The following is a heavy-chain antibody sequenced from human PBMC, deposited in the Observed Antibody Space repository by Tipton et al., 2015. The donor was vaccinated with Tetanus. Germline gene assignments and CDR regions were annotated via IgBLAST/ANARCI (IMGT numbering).Heavy chain of an antibody. CDR2: INHSGNT. Sequence: TLSLTCAVYGASFSDYYWSWIRQAPGKGLEWIGEINHSGNTNHNPSLKSRATISLDTSKNQFSLRLSSVTAADTAVYYCARIVRMGDFSFFDSWGLGTLVTVSS. D-gene: IGHD3-16*01. J-gene: IGHJ4*02. V-gene: IGHV4-34*04. CDR3: ARIVRMGDFSFFDS. CDR1: GASFSDYY.